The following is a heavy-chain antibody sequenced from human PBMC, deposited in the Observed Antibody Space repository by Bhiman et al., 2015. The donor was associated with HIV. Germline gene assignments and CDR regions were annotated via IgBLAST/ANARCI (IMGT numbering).Heavy chain of an antibody. CDR3: ARDFGASSSYPLDY. CDR2: ISSTSAYI. CDR1: GFTFSAYN. D-gene: IGHD6-13*01. J-gene: IGHJ4*02. Sequence: EVQLVESGGGLVKPGGSLRLSCAVSGFTFSAYNMNWVRQAPGKGLEWVSLISSTSAYIFYADSVKGRFTISRDNAKNSLYLQMNSLRADDTAVYYCARDFGASSSYPLDYWGQGTLVTVSS. V-gene: IGHV3-21*03.